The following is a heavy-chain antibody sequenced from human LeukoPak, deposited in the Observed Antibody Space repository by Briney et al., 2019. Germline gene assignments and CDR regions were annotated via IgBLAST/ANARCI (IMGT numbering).Heavy chain of an antibody. Sequence: SETLSLTCTVSGCSISSGGYYWSWIRQPPGKGLEGFGYIYHSRSTYYNPSLKSRVIIRVDRSKDKFSLKLSSVTAADTAVYYCARSLVVVVAAPFHPWGQGTLVTVSS. D-gene: IGHD2-15*01. CDR2: IYHSRST. CDR1: GCSISSGGYY. J-gene: IGHJ5*02. V-gene: IGHV4-30-2*01. CDR3: ARSLVVVVAAPFHP.